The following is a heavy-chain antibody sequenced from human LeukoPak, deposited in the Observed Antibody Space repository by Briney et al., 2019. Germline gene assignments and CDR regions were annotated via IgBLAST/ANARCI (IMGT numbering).Heavy chain of an antibody. J-gene: IGHJ5*02. D-gene: IGHD6-6*01. V-gene: IGHV4-59*01. CDR2: IYYSGST. Sequence: SETLSLTCTVSGGSISSYYWSWIRQPPGKGLEWIGYIYYSGSTNYNPSLKSRVTISVDTSKNQFPLKLSSVTAADTAVYYCARDYEGYSSSSPWFDPWGQGTLVTVSS. CDR1: GGSISSYY. CDR3: ARDYEGYSSSSPWFDP.